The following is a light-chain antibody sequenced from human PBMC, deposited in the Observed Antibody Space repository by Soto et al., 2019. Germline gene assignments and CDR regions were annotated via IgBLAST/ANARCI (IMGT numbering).Light chain of an antibody. Sequence: DIVMTQSPDSLAVSLGERATINCKSSQSVLYSSNDKNYLAWYQQKPGQPPKLLIYLASTRESGVPDRFSGSGSGTDFTLTISRLQAEDVAVYYCQQYYDTPWTFGQGTKVEI. CDR1: QSVLYSSNDKNY. V-gene: IGKV4-1*01. CDR2: LAS. CDR3: QQYYDTPWT. J-gene: IGKJ1*01.